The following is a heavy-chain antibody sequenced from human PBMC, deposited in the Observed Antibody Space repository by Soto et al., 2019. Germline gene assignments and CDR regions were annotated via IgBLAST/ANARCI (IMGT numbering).Heavy chain of an antibody. CDR2: VSSSRSTI. V-gene: IGHV3-48*01. CDR1: GFTFSSYS. CDR3: ARDCPGSSTTCYGNEWFDS. J-gene: IGHJ5*01. Sequence: EVQLVESGGGLVQPGGSLRLSCEASGFTFSSYSMNWVRQAPGRGLEWVSYVSSSRSTIYYADSVKGRFTISRDNAKNSLYLQKNRLRAENTAVYYDARDCPGSSTTCYGNEWFDSWGQGTLVTVSS. D-gene: IGHD2-2*01.